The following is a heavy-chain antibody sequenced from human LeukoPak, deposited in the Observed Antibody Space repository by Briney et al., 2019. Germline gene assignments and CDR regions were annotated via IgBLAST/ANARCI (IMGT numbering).Heavy chain of an antibody. CDR3: AREGEKRLDFDY. CDR1: GFTFSSYG. V-gene: IGHV3-33*01. D-gene: IGHD1-26*01. Sequence: PGRSLRLSCAAPGFTFSSYGMHWVRQAPGKGLEWVAVIWYDGSNKYYADSVKGRFTISRDNSKNTLYLQMNSLRAEDTAVYYCAREGEKRLDFDYWGQGTLVTVSS. J-gene: IGHJ4*02. CDR2: IWYDGSNK.